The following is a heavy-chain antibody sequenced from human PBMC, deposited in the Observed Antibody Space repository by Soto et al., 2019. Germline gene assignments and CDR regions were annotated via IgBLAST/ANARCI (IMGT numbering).Heavy chain of an antibody. CDR1: GYTFTSYG. J-gene: IGHJ5*02. CDR2: SSAYSGTT. CDR3: ARDKGAYCGGDCYSTWFDP. V-gene: IGHV1-18*01. D-gene: IGHD2-21*02. Sequence: QVQLVQSGAEVKKPGASVKVSCKASGYTFTSYGISWVRQAPGQGLEWMGWSSAYSGTTNYAQKLQGRVTMTTDTSTSTAYMELRSLRSDDTAVYYCARDKGAYCGGDCYSTWFDPWGQGTLVTVSS.